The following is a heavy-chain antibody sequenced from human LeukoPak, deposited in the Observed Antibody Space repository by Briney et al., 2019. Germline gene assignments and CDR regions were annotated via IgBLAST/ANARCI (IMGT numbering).Heavy chain of an antibody. J-gene: IGHJ4*02. V-gene: IGHV3-21*01. Sequence: GGSLRLSCAASGFTFSSYSMNWVRQAPGKGLEWVSSISSSSSYIYYADSVKGRFTISRDNAKSSLYLQMNSLRAEDTAVYYCASSDYDFWSGQTLDYWGQGTLVTVSS. D-gene: IGHD3-3*01. CDR2: ISSSSSYI. CDR3: ASSDYDFWSGQTLDY. CDR1: GFTFSSYS.